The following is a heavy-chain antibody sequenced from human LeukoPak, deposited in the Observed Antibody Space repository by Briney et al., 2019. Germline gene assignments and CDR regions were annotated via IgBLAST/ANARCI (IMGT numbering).Heavy chain of an antibody. CDR1: GFTFSSYA. J-gene: IGHJ4*02. CDR2: ISGSGGST. V-gene: IGHV3-23*01. D-gene: IGHD1-26*01. Sequence: GGSLRLSCAASGFTFSSYAMNWVRQAPGKGLEWVSAISGSGGSTYYADSVKGRFTISRDNSKNTLYLQVNSLRAEDTAVYYCAKGGKWDVTPFDYWGQGTLVTVSS. CDR3: AKGGKWDVTPFDY.